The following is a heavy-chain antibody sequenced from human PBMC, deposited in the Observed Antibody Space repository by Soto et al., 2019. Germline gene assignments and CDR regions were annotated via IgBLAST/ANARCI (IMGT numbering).Heavy chain of an antibody. CDR3: ARHYYSGNWANVYYYAMDV. D-gene: IGHD6-13*01. V-gene: IGHV3-21*01. CDR2: ISASSGYI. Sequence: VQLVESGGGLVKPGGSLRLSCVASQFTFSGYSMNWVRQAPGKGLEWVSCISASSGYIYYADSVKGRFTISRDNAENSLYLQMNSLRAEDTAVYYCARHYYSGNWANVYYYAMDVWGQGTTVTVSS. CDR1: QFTFSGYS. J-gene: IGHJ6*02.